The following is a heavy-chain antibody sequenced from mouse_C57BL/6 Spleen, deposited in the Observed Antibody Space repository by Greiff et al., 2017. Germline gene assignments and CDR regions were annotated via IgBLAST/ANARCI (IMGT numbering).Heavy chain of an antibody. D-gene: IGHD1-3*01. CDR1: GFTFSSYT. Sequence: EVQVVESGGGLVKPGGSLKLSCAASGFTFSSYTMSWVRQTPEKRLEWVATISGGGGNTYYPDSVKGRFTISRDNAKNTLYLQMSSLRSEDTALYYCARHESFDYWGQGTTLTVSS. CDR3: ARHESFDY. CDR2: ISGGGGNT. J-gene: IGHJ2*01. V-gene: IGHV5-9*01.